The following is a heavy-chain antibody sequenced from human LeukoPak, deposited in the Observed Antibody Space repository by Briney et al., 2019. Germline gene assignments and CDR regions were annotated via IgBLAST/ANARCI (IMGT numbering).Heavy chain of an antibody. CDR3: ARAGYSYGNPYYYYYYMDV. V-gene: IGHV4-38-2*02. J-gene: IGHJ6*03. Sequence: SETLSLTCTVSGGSISSYYWSWIRQPPGKGLEWIGSIYHSGSTYYNPSLKSRVTISVDTSKNQFSLKLSSVTAADTAVYYCARAGYSYGNPYYYYYYMDVWGKGTTVIVSS. D-gene: IGHD5-18*01. CDR1: GGSISSYY. CDR2: IYHSGST.